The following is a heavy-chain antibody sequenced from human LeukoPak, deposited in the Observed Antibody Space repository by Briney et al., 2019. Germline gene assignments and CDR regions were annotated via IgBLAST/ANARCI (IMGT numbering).Heavy chain of an antibody. CDR3: AKDRGYYSGSGSYYIDY. Sequence: LPGGSLRLSCGASGFTFSSYGMHWVRQAPGKGMEWVAFIRYDGSIKYYADSVKGRFTISRDNSKNTLYLQMNSLRAEDTAVYYCAKDRGYYSGSGSYYIDYWGQGTLVTVSS. CDR2: IRYDGSIK. V-gene: IGHV3-30*02. CDR1: GFTFSSYG. D-gene: IGHD3-10*01. J-gene: IGHJ4*02.